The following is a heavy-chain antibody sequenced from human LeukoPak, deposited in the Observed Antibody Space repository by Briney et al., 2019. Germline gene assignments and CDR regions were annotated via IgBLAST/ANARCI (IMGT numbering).Heavy chain of an antibody. Sequence: ASVKVSFKASGYTFTSYGISWVRQAPGQGLEWMGWISAYNGNTNYAQKLQGRVTMTTDTSTSTAYMELRSLRSDDTAVYYCARYRYCSSTSCYSYYFDYWGQGTLVTVSS. CDR2: ISAYNGNT. J-gene: IGHJ4*02. CDR1: GYTFTSYG. D-gene: IGHD2-2*01. V-gene: IGHV1-18*01. CDR3: ARYRYCSSTSCYSYYFDY.